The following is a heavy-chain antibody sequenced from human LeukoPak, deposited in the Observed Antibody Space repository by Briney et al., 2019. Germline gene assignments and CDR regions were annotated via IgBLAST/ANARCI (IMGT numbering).Heavy chain of an antibody. J-gene: IGHJ4*02. V-gene: IGHV3-23*01. CDR3: AKVEIYSGYDYGDY. CDR2: ISGSGGST. CDR1: GFTFSSYA. D-gene: IGHD5-12*01. Sequence: PGGSLRLSCAASGFTFSSYAMSWVRQAPGKGLEWVTAISGSGGSTYYADSVKGRFTISRDNSKNTLYLQMNSLRAEDTAVYYCAKVEIYSGYDYGDYWGQGTLVTVSS.